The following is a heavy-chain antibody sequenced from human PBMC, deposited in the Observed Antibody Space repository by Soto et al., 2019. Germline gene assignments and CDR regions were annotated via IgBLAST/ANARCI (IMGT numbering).Heavy chain of an antibody. CDR1: GFTFANYA. J-gene: IGHJ4*02. Sequence: PGGSLRLSCAASGFTFANYAMSWVRQAPGKGLEWVSGIGLSGRETYYADSVKGRFTMSRDNSKNTLYLEMNSLRAEDTAVYYCANRRWYCASASVVPFHYWGQGTLVTVSS. CDR2: IGLSGRET. D-gene: IGHD2-15*01. CDR3: ANRRWYCASASVVPFHY. V-gene: IGHV3-23*01.